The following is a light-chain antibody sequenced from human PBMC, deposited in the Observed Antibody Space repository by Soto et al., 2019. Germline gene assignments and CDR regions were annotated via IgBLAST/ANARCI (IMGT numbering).Light chain of an antibody. CDR3: SSYAGSNNFV. J-gene: IGLJ1*01. V-gene: IGLV2-8*01. CDR1: SSDVGGYNY. CDR2: EVS. Sequence: QSALTQPPSASGSPGQSVTISCTGTSSDVGGYNYVSWYQQHPGKAPKLMISEVSERPSGVPDRFSGSKSSNTASLTVSGLQAEDEADYYCSSYAGSNNFVFGTGTKLTVL.